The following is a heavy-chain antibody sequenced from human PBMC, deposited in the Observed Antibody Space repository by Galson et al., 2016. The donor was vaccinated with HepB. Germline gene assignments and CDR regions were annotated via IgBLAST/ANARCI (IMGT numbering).Heavy chain of an antibody. D-gene: IGHD5-18*01. CDR1: GDSVYNNGAA. J-gene: IGHJ6*02. V-gene: IGHV6-1*01. CDR3: ARAIHLGRGMDV. Sequence: CAISGDSVYNNGAAWVWIRQSPSRGLEWPGRTFYRSTWENHYAGSVKNRITISPDTSRNQFSLHLNSATPEDTAVYYCARAIHLGRGMDVWGHGTTVTVSS. CDR2: TFYRSTWEN.